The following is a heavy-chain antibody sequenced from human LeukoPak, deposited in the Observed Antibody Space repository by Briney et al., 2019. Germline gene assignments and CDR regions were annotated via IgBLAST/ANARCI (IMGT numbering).Heavy chain of an antibody. J-gene: IGHJ4*02. CDR1: GSTFSNFW. D-gene: IGHD3-10*01. V-gene: IGHV3-74*01. CDR3: TTFSVVRGHINIVTNP. CDR2: IRSDGSTT. Sequence: GGSLRLSCVESGSTFSNFWMHWVRQAPGKGLVWVARIRSDGSTTDYADSVKGRFTISRDNAKNTLYLEMNSVRDKAAYAYDSTTFSVVRGHINIVTNPWGQGTLVTVSS.